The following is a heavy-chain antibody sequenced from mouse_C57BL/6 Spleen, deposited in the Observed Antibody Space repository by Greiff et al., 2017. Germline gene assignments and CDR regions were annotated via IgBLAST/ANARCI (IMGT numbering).Heavy chain of an antibody. CDR3: ARGYSNYAAWFAY. V-gene: IGHV1-9*01. CDR2: ILPGSGST. Sequence: VQLQQSGAELMKPGASVKLSCKATGYTFTGYWIEWIGEILPGSGSTNYNEKFKGKATFTADTSSNTAYMQLSSLTTEDSAIYYCARGYSNYAAWFAYWGQGTLVTVSA. J-gene: IGHJ3*01. D-gene: IGHD2-5*01. CDR1: GYTFTGYW.